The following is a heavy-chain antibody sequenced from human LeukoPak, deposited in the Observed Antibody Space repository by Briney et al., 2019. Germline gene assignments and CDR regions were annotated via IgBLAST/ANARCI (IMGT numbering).Heavy chain of an antibody. D-gene: IGHD3-22*01. CDR3: ARGRDSSGYDDAFDI. Sequence: GGSLRLSCAASGFTFSSYTMHWVRQAPGKGLEWVAVISYDGSNKYYADSVKGRFTISRDNYKNTLYLQMNSLRAEDTAVYYCARGRDSSGYDDAFDIWGQGTMITVSS. J-gene: IGHJ3*02. CDR1: GFTFSSYT. V-gene: IGHV3-30*04. CDR2: ISYDGSNK.